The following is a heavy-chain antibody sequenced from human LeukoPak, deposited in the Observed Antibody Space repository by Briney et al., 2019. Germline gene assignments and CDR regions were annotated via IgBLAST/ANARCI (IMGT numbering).Heavy chain of an antibody. D-gene: IGHD3-16*01. V-gene: IGHV6-1*01. CDR2: TYYRSKWYN. J-gene: IGHJ4*02. Sequence: PSQTLSLTCAISGDSVSSNSAAWNWTRQSPSRGLEWLGRTYYRSKWYNDYAVSVKSRVIINPDTSKNQFSLQLNSVTPEDTAVYYCARDRDLITNFDYWGQGTLVTVSS. CDR1: GDSVSSNSAA. CDR3: ARDRDLITNFDY.